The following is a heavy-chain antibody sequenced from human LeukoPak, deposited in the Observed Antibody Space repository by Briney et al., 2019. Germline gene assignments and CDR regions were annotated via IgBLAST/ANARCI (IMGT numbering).Heavy chain of an antibody. CDR1: GFTFSYSY. Sequence: GGSLRLSCAASGFTFSYSYMTWIRQAPGKGLELLSYISGSSSDVNYIDSVRGRFTISRDNAKNSLYLHMNSLTVEDTAVYYCSRDPRHSDYWGQGTLVTVSS. V-gene: IGHV3-11*01. CDR2: ISGSSSDV. CDR3: SRDPRHSDY. J-gene: IGHJ4*02.